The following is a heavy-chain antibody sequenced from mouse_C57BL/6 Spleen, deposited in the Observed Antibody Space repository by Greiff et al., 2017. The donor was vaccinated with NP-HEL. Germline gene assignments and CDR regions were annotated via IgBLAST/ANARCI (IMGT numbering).Heavy chain of an antibody. Sequence: DVKLVESGGGLVKPGGSLKLSCAASGFTFSSYAMSWVRQTPEKRLEWVATISDGGSYTYYPDNVKGRFTISRDNAKNNLYLQMSHLKSEDTAMYYCARAGYGSSYRYFDVWGTGTTVTVSS. CDR2: ISDGGSYT. J-gene: IGHJ1*03. D-gene: IGHD1-1*01. CDR3: ARAGYGSSYRYFDV. CDR1: GFTFSSYA. V-gene: IGHV5-4*03.